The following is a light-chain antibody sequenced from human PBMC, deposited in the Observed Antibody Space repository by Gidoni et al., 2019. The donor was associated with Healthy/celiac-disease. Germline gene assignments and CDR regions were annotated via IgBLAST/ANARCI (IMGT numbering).Light chain of an antibody. Sequence: YELTQPHSVYVSPGQTDSITGYGDKLGDKYACWYQQNPGQSPVLVIYQDSKRPSGIPERFSCSHSANTATLTIIGTQAIAEADYYCQAWASSTYVVFGGGTTLTVL. CDR2: QDS. V-gene: IGLV3-1*01. CDR3: QAWASSTYVV. J-gene: IGLJ2*01. CDR1: KLGDKY.